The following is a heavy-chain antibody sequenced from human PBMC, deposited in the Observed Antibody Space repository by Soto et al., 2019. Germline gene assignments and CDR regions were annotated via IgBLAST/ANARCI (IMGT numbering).Heavy chain of an antibody. CDR1: GASLNNYY. Sequence: SETLSLTCTVSGASLNNYYWTWNRQPPGKGLEWIGYIHYSGSTTYNPSLKNRVTISRDTSKKQFYLNLTSVTAADTAVYFCAWSYRHGWYSSVYRGPGTLVTVSS. V-gene: IGHV4-59*03. CDR2: IHYSGST. CDR3: AWSYRHGWYSSVY. J-gene: IGHJ4*02. D-gene: IGHD6-19*01.